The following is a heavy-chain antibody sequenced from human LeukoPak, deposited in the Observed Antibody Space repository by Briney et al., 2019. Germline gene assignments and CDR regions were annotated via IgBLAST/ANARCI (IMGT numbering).Heavy chain of an antibody. V-gene: IGHV3-30*18. CDR3: AKVRWGSDNALDS. CDR2: ISHDGNNK. J-gene: IGHJ4*02. CDR1: GFPFSDYG. Sequence: PGGSLRLSCAASGFPFSDYGMYWVRQAPGKGLEWLAVISHDGNNKYYAESVKGRIAISRDNSMSTLYLQMNSLRAEDTAVYYCAKVRWGSDNALDSWGQGTLVTGSS. D-gene: IGHD3-16*01.